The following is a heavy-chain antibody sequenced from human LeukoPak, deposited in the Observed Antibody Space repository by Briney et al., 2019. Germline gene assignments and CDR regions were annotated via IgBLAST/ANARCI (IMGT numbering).Heavy chain of an antibody. Sequence: SETLSLTCTVSGGSISSYYWSWIRQPPGKGLEWIGYIYYSGSTNYNPSLKSRVTISVDTSKNQFSLKLSSVTAADTAAYYCARTWGWYYFDYWGQGTLVTVSS. CDR2: IYYSGST. CDR3: ARTWGWYYFDY. CDR1: GGSISSYY. V-gene: IGHV4-59*01. J-gene: IGHJ4*02. D-gene: IGHD6-19*01.